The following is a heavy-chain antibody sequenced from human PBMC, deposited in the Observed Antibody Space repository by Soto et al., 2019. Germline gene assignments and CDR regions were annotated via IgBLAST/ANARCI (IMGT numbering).Heavy chain of an antibody. CDR3: ARKQYYYDSSGYAQPYYYYGMDV. Sequence: SVKVSCKASGGTFSSYTISWVRQAPGQGLEWMGRIIPILGIANYAQKFQGRVTITADKSTSTAYMELSSLRSEDTAVYYCARKQYYYDSSGYAQPYYYYGMDVWGQGTTVTVSS. J-gene: IGHJ6*02. CDR1: GGTFSSYT. CDR2: IIPILGIA. V-gene: IGHV1-69*02. D-gene: IGHD3-22*01.